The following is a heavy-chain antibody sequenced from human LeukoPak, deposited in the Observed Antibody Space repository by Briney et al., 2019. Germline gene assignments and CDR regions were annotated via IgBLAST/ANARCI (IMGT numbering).Heavy chain of an antibody. CDR3: AKFNGHPTTNYYMDV. Sequence: GGSLRLSCAAFSGFAMSWVRQAPGKGLEWVSGIIDTGGATYYADSVKGRFTISRDNSKNTLFLQMNSLRVEDTAVYYCAKFNGHPTTNYYMDVWGEGTTVTVSS. V-gene: IGHV3-23*01. CDR1: SGFA. J-gene: IGHJ6*04. D-gene: IGHD3-10*01. CDR2: IIDTGGAT.